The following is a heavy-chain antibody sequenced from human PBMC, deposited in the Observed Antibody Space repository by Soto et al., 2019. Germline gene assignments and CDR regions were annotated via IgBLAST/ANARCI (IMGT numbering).Heavy chain of an antibody. J-gene: IGHJ4*02. D-gene: IGHD1-7*01. CDR1: GGSFTSNNW. CDR2: IYRTGST. Sequence: PWETLSLTCAVSGGSFTSNNWWTWVRQPPGQGLEWIGEIYRTGSTNYNPSLKSRVTISLDKSESQFSLKVTSLTAADTAVYYCASRDPGTSVDYWGQGTLVTVSS. V-gene: IGHV4-4*02. CDR3: ASRDPGTSVDY.